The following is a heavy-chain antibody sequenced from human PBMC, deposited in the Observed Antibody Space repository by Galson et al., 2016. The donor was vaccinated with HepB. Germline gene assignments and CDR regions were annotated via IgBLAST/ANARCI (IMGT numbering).Heavy chain of an antibody. J-gene: IGHJ4*02. Sequence: SLRLSCAASGFTFSSYSMNWVRQAPGKGLEWVSSISGSNSYIYYADSVKGRFTISRDNAKNSLYLQMNSLRAEDTAVYYCAKTRWAIGRFDYWGQGTRVTVSS. CDR3: AKTRWAIGRFDY. D-gene: IGHD6-13*01. CDR2: ISGSNSYI. CDR1: GFTFSSYS. V-gene: IGHV3-21*01.